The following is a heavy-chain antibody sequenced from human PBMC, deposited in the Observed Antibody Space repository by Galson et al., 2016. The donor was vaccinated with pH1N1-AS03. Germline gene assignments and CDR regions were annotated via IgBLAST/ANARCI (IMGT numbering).Heavy chain of an antibody. V-gene: IGHV3-23*01. Sequence: SLRLSCAASGFTFSSYAMSWVRQAPGKGLEWVSAISGSGGSTYYADSVKGRFTVSRDNSKNTLHLQMNSPRAEDTAVYYCANSKDMAATAGDYWGQGTLVTVSS. CDR1: GFTFSSYA. J-gene: IGHJ4*02. CDR3: ANSKDMAATAGDY. D-gene: IGHD5-12*01. CDR2: ISGSGGST.